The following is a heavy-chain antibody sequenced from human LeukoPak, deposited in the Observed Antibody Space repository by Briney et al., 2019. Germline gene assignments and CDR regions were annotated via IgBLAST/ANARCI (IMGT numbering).Heavy chain of an antibody. J-gene: IGHJ6*03. CDR3: ARDHRPEIQYYYMDV. V-gene: IGHV3-33*01. Sequence: GGSLRLSCVASGFSLSNYGMHWVSQAPGKGLEWVAALLYDGNTKHYADSVKGRFTISRDISKNTFYLQMNSLTAEDTAVYYCARDHRPEIQYYYMDVWGKGTTVAVSS. CDR1: GFSLSNYG. CDR2: LLYDGNTK. D-gene: IGHD1-14*01.